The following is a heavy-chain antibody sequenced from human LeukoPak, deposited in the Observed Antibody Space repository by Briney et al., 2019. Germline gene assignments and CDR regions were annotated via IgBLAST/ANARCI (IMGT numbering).Heavy chain of an antibody. CDR2: TKDRVNSYTA. CDR3: ARDNTMYYDYVWGSYPDY. V-gene: IGHV3-72*01. Sequence: PGGSLRLSCAASGFTFSEYYINWVRQAPGKGLEWVGRTKDRVNSYTAEYAASVKGRFTISRDNAKNSLYLQMNSLRAEDTAVYYCARDNTMYYDYVWGSYPDYWGQGTLVTVSS. J-gene: IGHJ4*02. CDR1: GFTFSEYY. D-gene: IGHD3-16*02.